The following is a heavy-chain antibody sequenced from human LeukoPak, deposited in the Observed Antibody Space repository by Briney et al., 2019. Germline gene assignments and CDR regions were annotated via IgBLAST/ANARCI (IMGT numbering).Heavy chain of an antibody. J-gene: IGHJ5*02. CDR1: GYTFTSYG. CDR3: ARDSYLGYSNYGWFDL. CDR2: ISAYNGNT. V-gene: IGHV1-18*01. Sequence: ASVKVSCKASGYTFTSYGISWVRQAPGQGLEWMGWISAYNGNTNYAQKLQGRVTMTTDTSTSTAYMELRSLRSDDTAVYYCARDSYLGYSNYGWFDLWGQGTLVTVSS. D-gene: IGHD4-11*01.